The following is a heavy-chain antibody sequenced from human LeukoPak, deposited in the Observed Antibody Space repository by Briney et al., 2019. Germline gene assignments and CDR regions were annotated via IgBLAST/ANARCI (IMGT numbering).Heavy chain of an antibody. J-gene: IGHJ4*02. CDR1: GGSISSGSYY. Sequence: SQTLSLTCTVSGGSISSGSYYWSWIRQPAGKGLEWIGRIYTSGSTNYNPSLKSRVTISVDTSKHQFSLKLSSVTAADTAVYYCARGAYDFWSGYYTRAFDYWGQGTLVTVSS. CDR2: IYTSGST. D-gene: IGHD3-3*01. V-gene: IGHV4-61*02. CDR3: ARGAYDFWSGYYTRAFDY.